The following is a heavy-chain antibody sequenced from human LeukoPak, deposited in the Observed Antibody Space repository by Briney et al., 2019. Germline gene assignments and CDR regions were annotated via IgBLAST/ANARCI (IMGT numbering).Heavy chain of an antibody. D-gene: IGHD3-3*01. V-gene: IGHV3-15*01. CDR1: GFTFSNAW. CDR3: TTGGQQDYDFWSGYYTPPNRLDY. CDR2: IKSKTDGGTT. Sequence: PGGSLRLSCAASGFTFSNAWMSWVRQAPGKGLEWVGRIKSKTDGGTTDYAAPVEGRFTISRDDSKNTLYLQMNSLKTEDTAVYYCTTGGQQDYDFWSGYYTPPNRLDYWGQGTLVTVSS. J-gene: IGHJ4*02.